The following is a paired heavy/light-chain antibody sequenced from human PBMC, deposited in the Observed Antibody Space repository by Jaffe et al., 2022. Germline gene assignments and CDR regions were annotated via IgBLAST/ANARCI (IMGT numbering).Light chain of an antibody. V-gene: IGKV4-1*01. CDR2: WAS. CDR1: QSVLYSPNNKNY. J-gene: IGKJ1*01. Sequence: DIVMTQSPDSLAVSLGERATISCKSSQSVLYSPNNKNYLGWYQQKPGQPPKLLIYWASTRESGVPDRFSGSGSGTDFTLTISSLQAEDVAVYYCHQYFSNPPTFGPGTKVEIK. CDR3: HQYFSNPPT.
Heavy chain of an antibody. CDR1: GGSISSGRYY. J-gene: IGHJ4*02. CDR3: AKADYSYDSGGHPYYFDS. V-gene: IGHV4-61*02. CDR2: IYTSEST. D-gene: IGHD3-22*01. Sequence: QVQLQESGPGLVKPSQTLSLTCTVSGGSISSGRYYWSWIRQPAGKGLEWIGRIYTSESTNYNPSLKSRVTISADTSKNQFSLKLSSVTAADTAVYYCAKADYSYDSGGHPYYFDSWGQGTLVTVSS.